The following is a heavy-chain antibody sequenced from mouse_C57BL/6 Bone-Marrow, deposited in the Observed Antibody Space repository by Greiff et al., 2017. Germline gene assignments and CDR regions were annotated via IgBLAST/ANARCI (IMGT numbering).Heavy chain of an antibody. CDR3: ARGAYDNYYSYYAMDY. D-gene: IGHD2-1*01. V-gene: IGHV1-69*01. Sequence: VQLQQPGAELVMPGASVKLSCKASGYTFTSYWMHWVKQRPGQGLEWIGEIDPSDSYTNYNQKFKGKSTLTVDKSSSTAYMQLSSLTSEDSAVYYCARGAYDNYYSYYAMDYWGQGTSVTVSS. J-gene: IGHJ4*01. CDR2: IDPSDSYT. CDR1: GYTFTSYW.